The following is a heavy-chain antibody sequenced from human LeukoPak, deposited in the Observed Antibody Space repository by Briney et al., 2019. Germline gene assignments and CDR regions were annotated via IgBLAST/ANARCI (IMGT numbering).Heavy chain of an antibody. CDR3: AKGRDTSGRQNFDF. J-gene: IGHJ4*02. D-gene: IGHD6-19*01. Sequence: GGSLRLSCEASGFTFTSYAMHWVRQAPGKGLEWVSSISASGSGTFYTDSMNGRFPISRDNAKKTFFLQMKNLRPGDTALYYCAKGRDTSGRQNFDFWGQGTLVTVSS. CDR1: GFTFTSYA. CDR2: ISASGSGT. V-gene: IGHV3-23*01.